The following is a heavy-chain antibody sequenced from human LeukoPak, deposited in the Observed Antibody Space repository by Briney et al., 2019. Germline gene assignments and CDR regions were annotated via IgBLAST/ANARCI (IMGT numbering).Heavy chain of an antibody. Sequence: PGGSLRLSCAASGFTFSNSGMHWVRQAPGKGLEWVAFVLYDGSNKYYTDSVKGRFTISRDNSRNTLYLQMNSLRPEDAAVYYCAKDQTYWGQGTLVTVSS. V-gene: IGHV3-30*02. CDR1: GFTFSNSG. CDR3: AKDQTY. CDR2: VLYDGSNK. J-gene: IGHJ4*02.